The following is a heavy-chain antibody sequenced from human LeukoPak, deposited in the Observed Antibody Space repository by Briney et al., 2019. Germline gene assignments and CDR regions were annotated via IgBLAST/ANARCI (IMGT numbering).Heavy chain of an antibody. CDR1: GDSISGYY. V-gene: IGHV4-59*01. Sequence: SETLSLTCTVSGDSISGYYWSWVRQPPGKGLEWIGYIYHSGRTTYNPSLKSRVSISEDTSKNQFSLKLSSVTAADTAVYYCARALQSYYYGMDVWGQGTTVTVSS. CDR2: IYHSGRT. J-gene: IGHJ6*02. CDR3: ARALQSYYYGMDV.